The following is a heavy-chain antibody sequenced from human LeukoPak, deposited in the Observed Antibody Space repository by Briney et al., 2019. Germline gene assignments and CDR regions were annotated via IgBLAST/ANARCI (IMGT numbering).Heavy chain of an antibody. CDR3: ARDPNTVVPAAMGIDY. CDR1: GFTFSSYG. D-gene: IGHD2-2*01. V-gene: IGHV3-33*01. Sequence: PGGSLRLSCAASGFTFSSYGMRWVRQAPGKGLEWVAVIWYDGSNKYYADSVKGRFTISRDNSKNTLYLQMNSLRAEDTAVYYCARDPNTVVPAAMGIDYWGQGTLVTVSS. J-gene: IGHJ4*02. CDR2: IWYDGSNK.